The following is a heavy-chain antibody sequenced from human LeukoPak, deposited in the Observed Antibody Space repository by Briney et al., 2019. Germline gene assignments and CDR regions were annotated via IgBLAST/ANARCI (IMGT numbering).Heavy chain of an antibody. CDR1: GGSFSGYY. V-gene: IGHV4-34*01. CDR2: INHSGST. J-gene: IGHJ4*02. CDR3: ARLFRYYYGSGAPRGYFDY. Sequence: SETLSLTCAAYGGSFSGYYWSWIRQPPGEGLEWIGEINHSGSTNYNPSLKSRVTISIDTSKNQFSLKLSSVTAADTAVYFCARLFRYYYGSGAPRGYFDYWGQGTLVTVSS. D-gene: IGHD3-10*01.